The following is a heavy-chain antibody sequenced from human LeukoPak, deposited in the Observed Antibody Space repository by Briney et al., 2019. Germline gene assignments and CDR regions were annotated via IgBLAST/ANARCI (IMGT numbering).Heavy chain of an antibody. CDR2: IIPIFGTA. CDR3: ARNDYSNYPSDY. CDR1: GGTFSSYA. D-gene: IGHD4-11*01. J-gene: IGHJ4*02. Sequence: ASVKVSCKASGGTFSSYAISWVRQAPGQGLEWMGGIIPIFGTANYAQKFQDRVTITADESTSTAYMELSSLRSEDTAVYYCARNDYSNYPSDYWGQGTLVTVSS. V-gene: IGHV1-69*13.